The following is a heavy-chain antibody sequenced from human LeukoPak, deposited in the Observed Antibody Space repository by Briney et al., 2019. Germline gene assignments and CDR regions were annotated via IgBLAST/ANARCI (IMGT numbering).Heavy chain of an antibody. V-gene: IGHV1-18*01. D-gene: IGHD2-2*01. CDR2: IGAYNGNT. J-gene: IGHJ6*04. CDR1: GYTFNSYG. CDR3: APIVGYCSSTSCPHV. Sequence: ASVKVSCKASGYTFNSYGISWVRQAPGQGLEWMGWIGAYNGNTNYAQKLQGRVTMTTDTSTSTAYMELRSLRSDDTAVYYCAPIVGYCSSTSCPHVWGKGTTVTVSS.